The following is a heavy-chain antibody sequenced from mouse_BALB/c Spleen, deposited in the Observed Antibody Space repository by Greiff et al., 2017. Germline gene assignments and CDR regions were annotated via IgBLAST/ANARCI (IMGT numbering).Heavy chain of an antibody. CDR1: GYAFSSYW. CDR2: IYPGDGDT. Sequence: QVQLKQSGAELVRPGSSVKISCKASGYAFSSYWMNWVKQRPGQGLEWIGQIYPGDGDTNYNGKFKGKATLTADKSSSTAYMQLSSLTSEDSAVYFCARGPLIYYYGSSYDYFDYWGQGTTLTVAS. V-gene: IGHV1-80*01. D-gene: IGHD1-1*01. CDR3: ARGPLIYYYGSSYDYFDY. J-gene: IGHJ2*01.